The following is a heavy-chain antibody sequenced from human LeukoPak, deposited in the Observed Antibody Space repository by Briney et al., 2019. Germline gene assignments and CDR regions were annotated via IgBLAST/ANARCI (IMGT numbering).Heavy chain of an antibody. CDR1: GFTFDDYA. J-gene: IGHJ3*02. Sequence: GGSLRLSCAASGFTFDDYAMHWVRQAPGKGLEWVSGISWNSGSIGYADSVKGRFTISRDNAKNSLYLQMNSLRAEDTALYYCAKGLGWFGEYDAFDIWGQGTMVTVSS. V-gene: IGHV3-9*01. CDR2: ISWNSGSI. D-gene: IGHD3-10*01. CDR3: AKGLGWFGEYDAFDI.